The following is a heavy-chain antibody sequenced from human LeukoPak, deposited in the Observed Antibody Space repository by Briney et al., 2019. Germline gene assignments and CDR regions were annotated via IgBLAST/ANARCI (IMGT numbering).Heavy chain of an antibody. V-gene: IGHV3-74*01. J-gene: IGHJ4*02. CDR3: ARGSMTTVTTY. CDR1: GFTFSSYW. CDR2: INSDGSST. D-gene: IGHD4-17*01. Sequence: GGSLRLSCAASGFTFSSYWMHWVRQAPGKGLVWVSRINSDGSSTSYADSVKGRFTISRDNAKNTLYLQMNSLRAEDTAVYYCARGSMTTVTTYWGQETLVTVSS.